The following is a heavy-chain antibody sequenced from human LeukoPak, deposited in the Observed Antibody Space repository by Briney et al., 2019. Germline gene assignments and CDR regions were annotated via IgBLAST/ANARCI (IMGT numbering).Heavy chain of an antibody. D-gene: IGHD3-10*01. V-gene: IGHV1-3*04. CDR3: ARDSLLWFGAERNYYAMDV. CDR2: INTDNGDT. Sequence: ASVKVSCKASKYTFTDFVIHWVRQAPGQRLEWMGWINTDNGDTKYSQKFQGRVTITRDTSAKTAYMDLSGLRSEDTAVYYCARDSLLWFGAERNYYAMDVWGKGTTVTVSS. J-gene: IGHJ6*04. CDR1: KYTFTDFV.